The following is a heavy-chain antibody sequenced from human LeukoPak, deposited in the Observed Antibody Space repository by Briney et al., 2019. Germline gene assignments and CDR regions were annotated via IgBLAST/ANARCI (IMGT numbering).Heavy chain of an antibody. J-gene: IGHJ3*02. V-gene: IGHV4-34*01. D-gene: IGHD6-13*01. CDR1: GGSFSGYY. CDR2: INHSGST. Sequence: PSETLSLTCAVYGGSFSGYYWSWIRQPPGKGLEWIGEINHSGSTNYNPSLKSRVTISADTSKNQFSLKLSSVTAADTAVYYCARGGSSWYLGDAFDIWGQGTMVTVSS. CDR3: ARGGSSWYLGDAFDI.